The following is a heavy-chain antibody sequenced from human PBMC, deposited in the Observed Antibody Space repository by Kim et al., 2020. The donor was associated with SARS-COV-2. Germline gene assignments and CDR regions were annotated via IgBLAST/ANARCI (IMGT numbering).Heavy chain of an antibody. CDR3: AREISYYYYMDV. J-gene: IGHJ6*03. D-gene: IGHD2-15*01. Sequence: PTYDHGLTGRFVFAVDTSDSTAYLQISSLKAEDTAVYYCAREISYYYYMDVWGKGTTVTVSS. V-gene: IGHV7-4-1*02. CDR2: P.